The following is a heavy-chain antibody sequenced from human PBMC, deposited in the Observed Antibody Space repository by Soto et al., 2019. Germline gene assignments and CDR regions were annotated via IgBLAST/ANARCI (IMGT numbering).Heavy chain of an antibody. CDR2: IYYSGST. V-gene: IGHV4-61*01. J-gene: IGHJ6*02. CDR1: GGSVSSVSYY. CDR3: ASWGVPAARRNYGMDX. D-gene: IGHD2-2*01. Sequence: PSDTLSLTFTVSGGSVSSVSYYWSWIRQPPGKGLEWIGYIYYSGSTNYNPSLKSRVTISVDTSKNQFSLKLSYVTAADTAVYYCASWGVPAARRNYGMDXWGQGTTVTV.